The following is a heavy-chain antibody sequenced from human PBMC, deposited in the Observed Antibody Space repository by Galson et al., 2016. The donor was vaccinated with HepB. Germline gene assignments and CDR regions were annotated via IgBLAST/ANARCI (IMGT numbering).Heavy chain of an antibody. J-gene: IGHJ4*02. CDR3: ARGHNGHADGLDY. CDR1: GFTFGRYG. D-gene: IGHD2-8*01. CDR2: MSYDGGHE. V-gene: IGHV3-30*03. Sequence: SLRLSCAAPGFTFGRYGMHWVRQAPGKGLEWVAVMSYDGGHEYYADSVRGRLTVSRDNSKNMLYLQMNSLRAEDTAVYYCARGHNGHADGLDYWGQGTLVTVSS.